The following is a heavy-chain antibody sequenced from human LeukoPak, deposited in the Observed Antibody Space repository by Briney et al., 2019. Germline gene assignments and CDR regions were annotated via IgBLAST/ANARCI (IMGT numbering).Heavy chain of an antibody. CDR1: GFTFDDYG. CDR2: IKQDGSEK. Sequence: GGSLRLSCAASGFTFDDYGMSWARQAPGKGLEWVANIKQDGSEKYYVDSVKGRFTISRDNAKNSLYLQMNSLRAEDTAVYYCARVTLWFGENHGFDYWGQGTLVTVSS. CDR3: ARVTLWFGENHGFDY. J-gene: IGHJ4*02. D-gene: IGHD3-10*01. V-gene: IGHV3-7*01.